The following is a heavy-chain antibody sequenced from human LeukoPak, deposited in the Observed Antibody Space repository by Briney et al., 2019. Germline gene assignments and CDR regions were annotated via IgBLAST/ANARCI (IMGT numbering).Heavy chain of an antibody. V-gene: IGHV4-38-2*02. Sequence: PSETLSLTCTVSGYSMSSGYYWGWTRQPPGKGLEWIGSIYHSGSTYYNPSLKSRVTISVDMSKNQFSLKMSSVTAADTAVYYCARRNCSSTSCLTFDYWGQGTLVTVSS. CDR2: IYHSGST. D-gene: IGHD2-2*01. CDR3: ARRNCSSTSCLTFDY. J-gene: IGHJ4*02. CDR1: GYSMSSGYY.